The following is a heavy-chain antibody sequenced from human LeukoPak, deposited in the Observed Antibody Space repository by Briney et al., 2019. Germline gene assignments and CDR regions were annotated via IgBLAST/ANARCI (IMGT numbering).Heavy chain of an antibody. Sequence: SETLSLTCPVSGGSISSYYWSWIRQPPGKGLEWIGYIYYSGSTNYNPSLKSRVTISVDTSKNQFSLKLSSVTAADTAVYYCARGSSWYLYYFDYWGQGTLVTVSS. D-gene: IGHD6-13*01. J-gene: IGHJ4*02. CDR3: ARGSSWYLYYFDY. V-gene: IGHV4-59*01. CDR2: IYYSGST. CDR1: GGSISSYY.